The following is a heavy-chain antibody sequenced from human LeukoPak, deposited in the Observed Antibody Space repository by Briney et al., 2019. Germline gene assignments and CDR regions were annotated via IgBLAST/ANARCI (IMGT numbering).Heavy chain of an antibody. CDR1: GGSISSYY. V-gene: IGHV4-4*07. Sequence: PSETLSLTCTVSGGSISSYYRSWIRQPAGKGLEWIGRIYTSGSTNYNPSLKSRVTMSVDTSKNQFSLKLSSVTAADTAVYYCARSHDYVSPWAYFDYWGQGTLVTVSS. D-gene: IGHD3-16*01. J-gene: IGHJ4*02. CDR2: IYTSGST. CDR3: ARSHDYVSPWAYFDY.